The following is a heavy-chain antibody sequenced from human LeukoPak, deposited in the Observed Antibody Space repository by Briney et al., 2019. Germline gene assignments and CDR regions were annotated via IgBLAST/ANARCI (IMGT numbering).Heavy chain of an antibody. CDR1: GFTFSSYS. CDR2: ISSSSSYT. J-gene: IGHJ5*02. CDR3: ARDFPETT. V-gene: IGHV3-21*01. Sequence: GGSLRLSCAASGFTFSSYSMNWVRQAPGKGLEWVSSISSSSSYTYYADSVKGRFTISGDNAKNSLYLQMNSLRAEDTAVYYCARDFPETTWGQGTLVTVSS.